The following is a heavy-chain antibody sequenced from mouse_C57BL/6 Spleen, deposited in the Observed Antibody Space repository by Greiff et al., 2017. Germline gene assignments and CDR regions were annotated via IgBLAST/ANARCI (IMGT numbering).Heavy chain of an antibody. D-gene: IGHD1-1*01. V-gene: IGHV14-4*01. CDR3: TWFDYYGSSPVYYARDY. Sequence: EVQLQQSGAELVRPGASVKLSCTASGFNIKDDYMHWVKQRPEQGLEWIGWIDPENGDTEYASKFQGKATITADTSSNTAYLQLSSLTSEDTAVYYGTWFDYYGSSPVYYARDYGGQGTSVTVSS. CDR2: IDPENGDT. J-gene: IGHJ4*01. CDR1: GFNIKDDY.